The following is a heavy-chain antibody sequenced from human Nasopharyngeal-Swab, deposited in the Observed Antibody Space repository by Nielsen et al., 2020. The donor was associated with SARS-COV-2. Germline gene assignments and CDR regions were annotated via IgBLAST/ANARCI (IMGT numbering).Heavy chain of an antibody. Sequence: GESLKISCTASGFPFEEYSMHWVRQAPGKGLEWVSLINMDGTVTYNADSVKGRFTISRDNSKNTLYLQMNSLRAEDTAVYYCATDLIGAVGNIPDVFDLWGQGTMVTVSS. J-gene: IGHJ3*01. D-gene: IGHD4/OR15-4a*01. CDR3: ATDLIGAVGNIPDVFDL. CDR1: GFPFEEYS. V-gene: IGHV3-43*01. CDR2: INMDGTVT.